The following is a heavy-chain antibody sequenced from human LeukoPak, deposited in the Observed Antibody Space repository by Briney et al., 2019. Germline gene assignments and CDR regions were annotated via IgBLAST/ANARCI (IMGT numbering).Heavy chain of an antibody. CDR3: ARGGISTSLDY. J-gene: IGHJ4*02. CDR1: GGSISSYY. CDR2: IYSSGST. Sequence: SETLSLTCTVSGGSISSYYWSWIRQPAGKGLEWIGRIYSSGSTNDNPSLKSRVTMSGDTSKNQISLKLSSVTAADTAVYYCARGGISTSLDYWGQGTLVTVSS. D-gene: IGHD2-2*01. V-gene: IGHV4-4*07.